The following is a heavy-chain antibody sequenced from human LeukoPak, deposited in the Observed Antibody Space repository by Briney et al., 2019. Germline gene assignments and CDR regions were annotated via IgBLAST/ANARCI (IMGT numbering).Heavy chain of an antibody. CDR1: GGSISSSNNF. Sequence: ASETLSLTCTVSGGSISSSNNFWGWVRQPPGKGLEWIGYIYYSGSTNYNPSLKSRVTISLDTSKNQFSLKLSSVTAADTAVYYCARGANWGSPDYWGQGTLVTVSS. V-gene: IGHV4-61*05. D-gene: IGHD7-27*01. CDR3: ARGANWGSPDY. CDR2: IYYSGST. J-gene: IGHJ4*02.